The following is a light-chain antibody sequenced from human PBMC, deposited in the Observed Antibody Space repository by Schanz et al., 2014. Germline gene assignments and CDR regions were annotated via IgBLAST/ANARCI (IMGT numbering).Light chain of an antibody. J-gene: IGLJ1*01. CDR3: AAWDDSLSGHYV. CDR1: SSNIGGNF. V-gene: IGLV1-47*01. Sequence: QSVLTQPPSASGPPGQSVTISCSGSSSNIGGNFVYWYQQLPGTAPKLLIYRNNQRPSGVPDRFSGSKSGTSASLAISGLRSEDEADYYCAAWDDSLSGHYVFGTGTKLTVL. CDR2: RNN.